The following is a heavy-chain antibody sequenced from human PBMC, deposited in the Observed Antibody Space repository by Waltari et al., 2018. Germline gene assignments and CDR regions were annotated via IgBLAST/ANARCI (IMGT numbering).Heavy chain of an antibody. CDR2: ISDTSSYI. CDR3: AKGVLRFLEQDAFDI. CDR1: GLPFSGPT. Sequence: EVQLVESGGGLVKPGGSLRLSCAASGLPFSGPTTNWVRQAPGKGLEWVSSISDTSSYIYYADSVKGRFTISRDNVKNSLYLQVNSLRAEDTAIYYCAKGVLRFLEQDAFDIWGQGTMVTVSS. D-gene: IGHD3-3*01. J-gene: IGHJ3*02. V-gene: IGHV3-21*01.